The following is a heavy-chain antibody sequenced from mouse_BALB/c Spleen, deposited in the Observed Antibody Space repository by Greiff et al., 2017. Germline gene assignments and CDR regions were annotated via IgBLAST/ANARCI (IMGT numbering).Heavy chain of an antibody. CDR3: ARDYRYDNDLDY. V-gene: IGHV1-12*01. CDR2: IYPGNGDT. CDR1: GYTFTSYN. J-gene: IGHJ2*01. Sequence: QPGAELVKPGASVKMSCKASGYTFTSYNMSWVKQTPGQGLEWIGAIYPGNGDTSYNQMFKGKATLTADKSYSTAYMQISSLTSEDSAVYYCARDYRYDNDLDYWGQGTTLTVSS. D-gene: IGHD2-14*01.